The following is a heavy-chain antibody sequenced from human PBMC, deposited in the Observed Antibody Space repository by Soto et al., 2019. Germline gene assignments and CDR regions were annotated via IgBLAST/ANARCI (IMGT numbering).Heavy chain of an antibody. CDR2: FDPEDGET. J-gene: IGHJ6*03. D-gene: IGHD3-3*01. CDR3: ATIITIFVPYYSYYMDV. CDR1: GYTLTELS. Sequence: ASVKVSCKVSGYTLTELSMHWVRQAPGKGLEWMGGFDPEDGETIYAQKFQGRVTMTEDTSTDTAYMELSSLRSEDTAVYYCATIITIFVPYYSYYMDVWGKGTTVTVSS. V-gene: IGHV1-24*01.